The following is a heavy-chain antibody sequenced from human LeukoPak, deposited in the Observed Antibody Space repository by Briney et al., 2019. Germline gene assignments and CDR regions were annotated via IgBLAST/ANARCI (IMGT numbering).Heavy chain of an antibody. CDR2: IRYDGSNK. CDR3: VRDSSGMY. Sequence: GGSLRLSCAASGFTFSSYGMHWVRQAPGKGLDWVAFIRYDGSNKYYAESVKGRFTISRDSSKNMLFLQMNSLRAEDTAVYYCVRDSSGMYWGQGTLVTVFS. V-gene: IGHV3-30*02. J-gene: IGHJ4*02. D-gene: IGHD6-19*01. CDR1: GFTFSSYG.